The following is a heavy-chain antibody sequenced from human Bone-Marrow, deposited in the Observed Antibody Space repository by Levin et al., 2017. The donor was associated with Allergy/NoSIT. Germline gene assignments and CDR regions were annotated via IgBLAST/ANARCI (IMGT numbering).Heavy chain of an antibody. CDR3: ARLGPSNHYYYMDV. V-gene: IGHV4-59*12. J-gene: IGHJ6*03. CDR2: VYYSGYT. D-gene: IGHD7-27*01. Sequence: PSETLSLTCTVSGDSLSSNYWSWLRQSPGKVLEWIAFVYYSGYTNYNPSFKSRVTISLDTSKNQISLTLKSVTAADTAVYYCARLGPSNHYYYMDVWGKGTTVIVS. CDR1: GDSLSSNY.